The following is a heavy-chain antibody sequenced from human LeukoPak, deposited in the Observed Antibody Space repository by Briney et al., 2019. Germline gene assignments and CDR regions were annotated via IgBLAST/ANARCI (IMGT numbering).Heavy chain of an antibody. D-gene: IGHD2-2*01. CDR3: ARDAHYWSSTSCFFLYYFDY. CDR1: GYTFTGYY. CDR2: INPNSGGT. V-gene: IGHV1-2*06. J-gene: IGHJ4*02. Sequence: GASVKVSCKASGYTFTGYYMHWVRQAPGQGLEWMGRINPNSGGTNYAQKFQGRVTMTRDTSISTAYMELSRLRSDHTAVYYCARDAHYWSSTSCFFLYYFDYWGQGTLVTVSS.